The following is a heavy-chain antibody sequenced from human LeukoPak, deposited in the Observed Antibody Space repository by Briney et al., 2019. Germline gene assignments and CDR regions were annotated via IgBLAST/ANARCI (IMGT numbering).Heavy chain of an antibody. D-gene: IGHD4-23*01. CDR3: ARDDYGGTFDY. CDR2: ISYDGSNK. CDR1: GFTFSSYA. J-gene: IGHJ4*02. Sequence: GGSLRLSCAASGFTFSSYAMHWVRQAPGKGLEWVAVISYDGSNKYYADSVKGRFTISRDNSKNTLYLQMNSLRAEDTAVYYCARDDYGGTFDYWGQGTLVTVSS. V-gene: IGHV3-30*01.